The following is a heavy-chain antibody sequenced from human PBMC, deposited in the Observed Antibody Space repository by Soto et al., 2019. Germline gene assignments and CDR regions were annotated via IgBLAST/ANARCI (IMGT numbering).Heavy chain of an antibody. CDR1: GGSFSGYY. J-gene: IGHJ4*02. Sequence: QVQLQQWGAGLLKPSETLSLTCAVYGGSFSGYYWSWIRQPPGKGLEWIGEINHSGSTNYNPSLKRRVTISVDTSKNQFSLKLSSVTAADTAVYYCARGREACSGGSCYSPSDYWGQGTLVTVSS. V-gene: IGHV4-34*01. CDR2: INHSGST. D-gene: IGHD2-15*01. CDR3: ARGREACSGGSCYSPSDY.